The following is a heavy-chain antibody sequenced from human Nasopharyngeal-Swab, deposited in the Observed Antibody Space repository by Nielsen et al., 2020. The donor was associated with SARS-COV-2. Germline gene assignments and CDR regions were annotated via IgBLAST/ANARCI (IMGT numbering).Heavy chain of an antibody. CDR2: IYHSGST. Sequence: SETLSLTCTVSGYSISSGYYWGWIRQPPGKGLEWIGSIYHSGSTYYNPSLKSRVTISVDTSKNQFSLKLSSVTAADTAVYYCARDAYYYDSSGYYYNPWGYWGQGTPVTVSS. V-gene: IGHV4-38-2*02. D-gene: IGHD3-22*01. CDR3: ARDAYYYDSSGYYYNPWGY. J-gene: IGHJ4*02. CDR1: GYSISSGYY.